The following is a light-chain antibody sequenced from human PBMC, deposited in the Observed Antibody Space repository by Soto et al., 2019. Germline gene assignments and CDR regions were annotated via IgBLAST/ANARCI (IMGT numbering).Light chain of an antibody. CDR2: EVS. Sequence: QSARTQPPSASGSPGQSVTISCTGTSSDVGGYNYVSWYQQHPGKAPKLMIYEVSKRPSGVPDRFSGSKSGNTASLTVSGLQAEDEADYYCSSYAGSSIGVCGTGTKLPVL. CDR1: SSDVGGYNY. J-gene: IGLJ1*01. V-gene: IGLV2-8*01. CDR3: SSYAGSSIGV.